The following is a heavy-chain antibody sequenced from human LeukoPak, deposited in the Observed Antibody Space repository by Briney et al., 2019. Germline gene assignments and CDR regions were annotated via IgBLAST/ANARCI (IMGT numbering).Heavy chain of an antibody. CDR3: AKDSTSYYYGLDY. Sequence: VISSDGSNKYYADSVKGRFTISRDNSKSTLFLQMNSLRAEDTAVYYCAKDSTSYYYGLDYWGLGTLVTVSS. J-gene: IGHJ4*02. CDR2: ISSDGSNK. D-gene: IGHD3-22*01. V-gene: IGHV3-30*18.